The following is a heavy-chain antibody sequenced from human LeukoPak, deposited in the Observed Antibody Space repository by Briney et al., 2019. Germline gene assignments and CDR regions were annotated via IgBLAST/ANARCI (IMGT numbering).Heavy chain of an antibody. CDR1: GGSISSGGYY. CDR2: IYHSGST. CDR3: ASVRGYRGQDAFDI. V-gene: IGHV4-61*08. D-gene: IGHD5-18*01. J-gene: IGHJ3*02. Sequence: PSETLSLTCTVSGGSISSGGYYWSWIRQPPGKGLEWIGYIYHSGSTNYNPSLKSRVTISVDTSKNQFSLKLTSVTAADTAVYYCASVRGYRGQDAFDIWGQGTMVTVSS.